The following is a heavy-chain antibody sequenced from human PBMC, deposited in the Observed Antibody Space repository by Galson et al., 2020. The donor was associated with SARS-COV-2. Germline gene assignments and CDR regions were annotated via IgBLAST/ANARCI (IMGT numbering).Heavy chain of an antibody. CDR2: VSHDGSRK. CDR3: AKVHDGDEAVGTVY. V-gene: IGHV3-30*18. CDR1: GFTFSSYG. J-gene: IGHJ4*02. D-gene: IGHD6-13*01. Sequence: GGSLRLSCAASGFTFSSYGMHWVRQAPGKGLEWVAVVSHDGSRKYYADSVKGRFTISRDNSKTTVYLEMNSLRAEDTAVYYCAKVHDGDEAVGTVYWGQGTLVTVSS.